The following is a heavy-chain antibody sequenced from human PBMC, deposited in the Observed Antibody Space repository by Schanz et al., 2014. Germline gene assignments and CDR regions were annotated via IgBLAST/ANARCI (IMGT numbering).Heavy chain of an antibody. V-gene: IGHV1-69*02. Sequence: QVQLVQSEAEVKKPGSSVKVSCKASGGTFSSYTISWVRQAPGQGLEWMGRIIPILGIANYAQNFQGRVTITADKSTSTAYMELSSLRSDDTAVYYCARGYGDSPTDFWGQGTLXTVSS. D-gene: IGHD4-17*01. CDR1: GGTFSSYT. CDR2: IIPILGIA. J-gene: IGHJ4*02. CDR3: ARGYGDSPTDF.